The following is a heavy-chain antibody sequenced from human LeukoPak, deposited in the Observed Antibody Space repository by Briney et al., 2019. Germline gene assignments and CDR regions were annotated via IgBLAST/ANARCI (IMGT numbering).Heavy chain of an antibody. Sequence: ASVKVSCKASGGTFSSYAINWVRQAPGQGLEWMGWMNPNSGNTGYAQKFQGRVTITRNTSISTAYMELSSLRSEDTAVYYCARGHRILTGYYVYWGQGTLVTVSS. CDR2: MNPNSGNT. CDR3: ARGHRILTGYYVY. CDR1: GGTFSSYA. J-gene: IGHJ4*02. V-gene: IGHV1-8*03. D-gene: IGHD3-9*01.